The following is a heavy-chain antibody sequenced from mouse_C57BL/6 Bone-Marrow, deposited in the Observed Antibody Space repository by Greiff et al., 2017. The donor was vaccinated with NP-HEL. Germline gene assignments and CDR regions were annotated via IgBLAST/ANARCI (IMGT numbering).Heavy chain of an antibody. V-gene: IGHV1-78*01. CDR1: GYTFTDHT. J-gene: IGHJ3*01. Sequence: VKLQQSDAELVKPGASVKISCKVSGYTFTDHTIHWMKQRPEQGLEWIGYIYPRDGSTKYNEKFKGKATLTADKSSSTAYMQLNSLTSEDSAVYFCASKNYYGSSYGAYWGQGTLVTVSA. CDR2: IYPRDGST. D-gene: IGHD1-1*01. CDR3: ASKNYYGSSYGAY.